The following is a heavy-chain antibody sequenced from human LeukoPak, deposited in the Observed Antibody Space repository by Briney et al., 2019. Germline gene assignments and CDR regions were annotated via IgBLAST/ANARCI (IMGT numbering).Heavy chain of an antibody. CDR3: ARPYYDILTGSRDWYFDL. V-gene: IGHV5-10-1*01. Sequence: GASLLISCKGSGSIFTSYWISWGRQLPGKGLEWMGRIDPSDSYTNYSPSFQGHVTISADESISTAYLQWSSLKASGTAMYYCARPYYDILTGSRDWYFDLWGRGTLVTVSS. CDR2: IDPSDSYT. CDR1: GSIFTSYW. J-gene: IGHJ2*01. D-gene: IGHD3-9*01.